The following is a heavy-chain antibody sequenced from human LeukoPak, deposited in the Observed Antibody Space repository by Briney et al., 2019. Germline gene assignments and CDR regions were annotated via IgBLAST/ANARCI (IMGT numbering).Heavy chain of an antibody. D-gene: IGHD3-10*02. CDR2: IRYDGSNK. CDR3: AKGGVYDRTKSYYFDY. Sequence: GGSLRLSCAASGFTFSSYGMHWVRQAPGKGLEWVAFIRYDGSNKYYADSVKGRFTISRDNSKNTLYLQMNSLRAEDTAVYYCAKGGVYDRTKSYYFDYWGQGTLVTVSS. CDR1: GFTFSSYG. V-gene: IGHV3-30*02. J-gene: IGHJ4*02.